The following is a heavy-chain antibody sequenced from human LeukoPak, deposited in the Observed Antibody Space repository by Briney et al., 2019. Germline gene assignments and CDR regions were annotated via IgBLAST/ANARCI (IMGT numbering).Heavy chain of an antibody. CDR3: AKPFPVDTAMVNGAFDI. CDR1: GESFSGYY. CDR2: INHSGST. Sequence: SETLSLTCAVYGESFSGYYWSWIRQPPGKGLEWIGEINHSGSTNYNPSLKSRVTISVDTSKNQFSLKLSSVTAADTAVYYCAKPFPVDTAMVNGAFDIWGQGTMVTVSS. V-gene: IGHV4-34*01. J-gene: IGHJ3*02. D-gene: IGHD5-18*01.